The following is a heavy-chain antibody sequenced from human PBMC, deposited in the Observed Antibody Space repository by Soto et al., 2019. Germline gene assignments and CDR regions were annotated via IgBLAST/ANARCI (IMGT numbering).Heavy chain of an antibody. CDR2: IIPIFGTA. CDR1: GGTFSSYA. D-gene: IGHD6-6*01. CDR3: ARELRQLVPDYYYYGMDV. J-gene: IGHJ6*02. Sequence: QVQLVQSGAEVKKPGSSVKVSCKASGGTFSSYAISWVRQAPGQGLEWMGGIIPIFGTANYAQKFQGRVTITADESTSTAYMELSSLRSEDTAVYYWARELRQLVPDYYYYGMDVWGQGTTVTVSS. V-gene: IGHV1-69*01.